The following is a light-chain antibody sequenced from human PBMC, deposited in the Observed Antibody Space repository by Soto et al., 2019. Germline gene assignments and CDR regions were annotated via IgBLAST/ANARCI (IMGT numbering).Light chain of an antibody. Sequence: DIQLTQSPSFLSASVGDRVTITCRASQGISSYLAWYQQKPGKAPKLLIYAASTLQRGAPSRFSGGGSGTEFTLTISSLQPEDFATYFCQQLISYPVTFGGGTKVENK. CDR1: QGISSY. J-gene: IGKJ4*01. CDR3: QQLISYPVT. CDR2: AAS. V-gene: IGKV1-9*01.